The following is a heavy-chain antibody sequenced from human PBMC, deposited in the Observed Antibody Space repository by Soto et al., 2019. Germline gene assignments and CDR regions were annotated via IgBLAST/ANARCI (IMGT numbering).Heavy chain of an antibody. J-gene: IGHJ4*02. CDR1: ESTVSRDW. Sequence: EVHLVESGGGLVQTGGSLRLSCAIFESTVSRDWMNWVRQAPGKGLEWVAHINQDGSEKYYVDSGEGRFTISRGNAKTSLYLPMTSVIPADTAMYYCSGGVGDAFWGQGTLVTVSS. V-gene: IGHV3-7*04. D-gene: IGHD1-26*01. CDR2: INQDGSEK. CDR3: SGGVGDAF.